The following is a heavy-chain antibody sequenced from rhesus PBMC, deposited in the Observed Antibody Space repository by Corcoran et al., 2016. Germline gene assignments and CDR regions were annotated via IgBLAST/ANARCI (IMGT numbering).Heavy chain of an antibody. CDR3: ARAREGSWNAFDL. V-gene: IGHV4-80*01. Sequence: QVQLQESGPGLVKPSETLSLPCAVSGVPLRSHWWSRIRQSPGKGLEWSGEINGHSDSTNYNPSLKGRITLSKDASKNQLSLKLNSVTAADTAVYYCARAREGSWNAFDLWGQGLRVTVSS. CDR1: GVPLRSHW. D-gene: IGHD6-25*01. CDR2: INGHSDST. J-gene: IGHJ3*01.